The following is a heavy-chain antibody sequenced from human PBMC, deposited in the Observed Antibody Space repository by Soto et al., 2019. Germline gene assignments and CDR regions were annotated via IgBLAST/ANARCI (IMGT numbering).Heavy chain of an antibody. CDR3: ARDEDSSGWFSYYFDY. Sequence: PGGSLRLSCAASGFTFSSYAMHWVRQAPGKGLEWVAVISYDGSNKYYADSVKGRFTISRDNSKNTLYLQMNSLRAEDTAVYYCARDEDSSGWFSYYFDYWGQGTLVTVSS. CDR2: ISYDGSNK. J-gene: IGHJ4*02. V-gene: IGHV3-30-3*01. D-gene: IGHD6-19*01. CDR1: GFTFSSYA.